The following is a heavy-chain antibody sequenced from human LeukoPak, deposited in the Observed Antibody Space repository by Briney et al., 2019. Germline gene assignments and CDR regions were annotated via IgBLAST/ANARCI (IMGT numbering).Heavy chain of an antibody. Sequence: GGSLRLSCAASGFTFSSYSMNWVRQAPGKGLEWVSSISSSSSYIYYADSVKGRFTISRDNAKNSLYLQMNSLRAEDTAVYYCARDLLGPPFGSAVDYWGQGTLVTVSS. V-gene: IGHV3-21*01. D-gene: IGHD2-8*02. CDR2: ISSSSSYI. CDR3: ARDLLGPPFGSAVDY. J-gene: IGHJ4*02. CDR1: GFTFSSYS.